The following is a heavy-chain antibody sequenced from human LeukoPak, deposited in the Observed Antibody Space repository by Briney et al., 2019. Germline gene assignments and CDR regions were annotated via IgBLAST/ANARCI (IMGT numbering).Heavy chain of an antibody. CDR3: AREGWDLNALDI. CDR2: ISSSGSTI. CDR1: GFTFSSYE. Sequence: GGSLRLSCAASGFTFSSYEMNWVRQAPGKGLEWVSYISSSGSTIYYADSVKGRFTISRDNAKNSLYLQMDSLRIEDTAVYYCAREGWDLNALDIWGQGTMVTVSP. V-gene: IGHV3-48*03. J-gene: IGHJ3*02. D-gene: IGHD1-26*01.